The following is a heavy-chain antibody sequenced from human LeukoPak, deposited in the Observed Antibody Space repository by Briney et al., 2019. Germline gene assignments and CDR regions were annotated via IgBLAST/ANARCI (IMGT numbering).Heavy chain of an antibody. CDR1: GFTFSSYS. V-gene: IGHV3-30*03. D-gene: IGHD1-26*01. CDR3: ARTMYITGRSDFDY. Sequence: GGSLRLSCAASGFTFSSYSMNWVRQAPGKGLEWVAVISYDGSKTYYADSVKGRFTISRDNSKNTLYLQMNSLRAEDTALYYCARTMYITGRSDFDYWGQGTLVTVSS. J-gene: IGHJ4*02. CDR2: ISYDGSKT.